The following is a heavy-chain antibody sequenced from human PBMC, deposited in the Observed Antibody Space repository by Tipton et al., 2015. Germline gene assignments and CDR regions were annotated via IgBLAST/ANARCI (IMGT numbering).Heavy chain of an antibody. Sequence: LSLTCAISGDSISSSSYYWGWIRQPPGKGLEWIGSISYSGSIYYNPSLKSRATISVDTSKTQFSLKMRSVTATDTAVYYCARARGRHGGLFDSWGQGTLVTVSS. CDR3: ARARGRHGGLFDS. J-gene: IGHJ4*02. D-gene: IGHD4-23*01. V-gene: IGHV4-39*07. CDR1: GDSISSSSYY. CDR2: ISYSGSI.